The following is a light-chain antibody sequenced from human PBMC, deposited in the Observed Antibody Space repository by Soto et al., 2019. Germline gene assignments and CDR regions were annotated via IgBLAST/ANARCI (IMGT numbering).Light chain of an antibody. CDR1: SSDIAAYNF. V-gene: IGLV2-14*03. Sequence: QSALTQPASVSGSPGQSITISCTGTSSDIAAYNFVSWYQQQPGKAPKLMLYDVNIRPSGVSNRFSGSKSGNTASLTISGLQAEDEADYYCTSWTTSTTMIFGGGTKLTVL. CDR3: TSWTTSTTMI. CDR2: DVN. J-gene: IGLJ2*01.